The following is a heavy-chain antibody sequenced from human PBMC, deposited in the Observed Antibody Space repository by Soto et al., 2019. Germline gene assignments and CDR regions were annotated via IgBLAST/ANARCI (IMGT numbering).Heavy chain of an antibody. CDR2: IYYSGST. CDR3: ASTQYSSSWYFDY. CDR1: GGSISSSSYY. D-gene: IGHD6-13*01. Sequence: SETLSLTCTVSGGSISSSSYYWGWIRQPPGKGLEWIGSIYYSGSTYYNPSLKSRVTISVDTSKNKFYLKLSSVTAADTAVYYCASTQYSSSWYFDYWGQGNLVTVS. V-gene: IGHV4-39*01. J-gene: IGHJ4*02.